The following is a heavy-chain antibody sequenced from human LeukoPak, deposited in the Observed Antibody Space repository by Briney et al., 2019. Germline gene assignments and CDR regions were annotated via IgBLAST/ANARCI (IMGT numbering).Heavy chain of an antibody. J-gene: IGHJ4*02. D-gene: IGHD1-26*01. V-gene: IGHV3-11*04. CDR1: GFTFSDYY. CDR2: ISSRGSNI. Sequence: NPGGSLRLSCAASGFTFSDYYMSWIRQAPGKGLERVSYISSRGSNIYYADSVKGRFTISRDNAKSSLYLQMNSLRAEDTALYYCARVRGSYSSDYWGQGTLVTVSS. CDR3: ARVRGSYSSDY.